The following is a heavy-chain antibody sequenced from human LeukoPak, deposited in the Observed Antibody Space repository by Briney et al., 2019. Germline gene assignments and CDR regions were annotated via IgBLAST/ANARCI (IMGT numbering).Heavy chain of an antibody. CDR1: GDSVSRGGDC. Sequence: SGTLCLSCAVSGDSVSRGGDCGASVRQQPGEGLGSNVFMLFGGGHYTNPSLKSRVTMSVDTSKNQFSLTLTSVTAADTAVYYCASRTPNLGDSGAGSSYYYYYGVDVWGQGTSVTVSS. V-gene: IGHV4-31*11. CDR3: ASRTPNLGDSGAGSSYYYYYGVDV. CDR2: MLFGGGH. J-gene: IGHJ6*02. D-gene: IGHD3-10*01.